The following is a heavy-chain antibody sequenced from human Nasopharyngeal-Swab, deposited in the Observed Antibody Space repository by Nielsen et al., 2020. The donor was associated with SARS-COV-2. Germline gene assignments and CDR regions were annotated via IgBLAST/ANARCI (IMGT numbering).Heavy chain of an antibody. CDR2: ISSNGGST. J-gene: IGHJ4*02. Sequence: WIRQPLGKGLEYVSAISSNGGSTYYANSVKGRFTISRDNSKNTLYLQMGSLRAEDMAVYYCARAGYSSGWDYWGQGTLVTVSS. CDR3: ARAGYSSGWDY. V-gene: IGHV3-64*01. D-gene: IGHD6-19*01.